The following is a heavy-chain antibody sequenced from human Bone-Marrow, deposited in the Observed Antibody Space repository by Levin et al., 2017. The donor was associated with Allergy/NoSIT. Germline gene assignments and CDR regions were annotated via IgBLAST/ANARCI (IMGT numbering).Heavy chain of an antibody. CDR2: INHSGST. D-gene: IGHD3-9*01. CDR1: GYSISGNTYY. Sequence: SETLSLTCTVSGYSISGNTYYWGWIRQPPGKGLEWIGSINHSGSTYYNPSLQSRVTITVDTSKNQFSLKLTSVTAADTAVYYCARAGRYDYWSQGTLVTVSS. J-gene: IGHJ4*02. CDR3: ARAGRYDY. V-gene: IGHV4-39*07.